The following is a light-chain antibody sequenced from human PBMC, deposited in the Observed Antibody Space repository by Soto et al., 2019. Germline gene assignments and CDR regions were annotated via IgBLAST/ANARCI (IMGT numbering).Light chain of an antibody. CDR2: WAS. CDR3: QQYFNTPLT. Sequence: DIVMTHAPDSLAVSLGERATINCKSSQSVLHSSNNKNYLTWYQQKPGQPPKLLIYWASTRESGVPDRFSGGGSGTDFTLTISSLQAEDVAVYYCQQYFNTPLTFGGGTKVDI. J-gene: IGKJ4*01. CDR1: QSVLHSSNNKNY. V-gene: IGKV4-1*01.